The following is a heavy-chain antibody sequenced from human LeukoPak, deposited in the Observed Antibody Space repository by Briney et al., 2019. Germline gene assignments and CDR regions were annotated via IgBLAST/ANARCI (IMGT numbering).Heavy chain of an antibody. V-gene: IGHV3-21*04. CDR1: RFTFSSYS. J-gene: IGHJ4*02. Sequence: KPGGSLRLSCAASRFTFSSYSMNWVRQAPGKGLEWVSSISSSSSYIYYADSVKGRFTISRDNSKNTLYLQMTSLRAEDTAVSYCAYLGASGYSGFPFDYWGQGTLVTVSS. D-gene: IGHD5-12*01. CDR3: AYLGASGYSGFPFDY. CDR2: ISSSSSYI.